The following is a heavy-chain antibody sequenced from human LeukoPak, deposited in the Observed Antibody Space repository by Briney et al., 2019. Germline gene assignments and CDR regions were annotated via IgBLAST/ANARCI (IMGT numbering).Heavy chain of an antibody. Sequence: KPSETLSLTCTVSGGSVSTSDYYWGWIHQSPVKGLEWIGNVFYTGKTNYNPSLRGRATISIDTSKNQFSLKLTYVTAADSAVYYCARVFDSWGQGTLVTVSS. CDR1: GGSVSTSDYY. CDR2: VFYTGKT. CDR3: ARVFDS. V-gene: IGHV4-39*07. J-gene: IGHJ4*02.